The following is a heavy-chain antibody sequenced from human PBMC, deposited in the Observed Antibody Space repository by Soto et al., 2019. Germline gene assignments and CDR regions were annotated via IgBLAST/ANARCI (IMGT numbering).Heavy chain of an antibody. CDR1: GFTFSTYS. Sequence: QLVESGGGLVQRGGSLRLSCAASGFTFSTYSMNWVRQAPGKGLEGVSKISSSSSTVYYADSVKGRFTISRDNDKNSMYQQMKSLRDEDTAVNYCARVPYYDSSGYWFDPGGQGTLVTVSS. CDR3: ARVPYYDSSGYWFDP. J-gene: IGHJ5*02. D-gene: IGHD3-22*01. V-gene: IGHV3-48*02. CDR2: ISSSSSTV.